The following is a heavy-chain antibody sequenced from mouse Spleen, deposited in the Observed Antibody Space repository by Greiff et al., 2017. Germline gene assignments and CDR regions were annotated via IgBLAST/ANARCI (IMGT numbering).Heavy chain of an antibody. CDR3: AREGDYDYDEAWFAY. V-gene: IGHV1-76*01. CDR1: GYTFTDYY. CDR2: IYPGSGNT. J-gene: IGHJ3*01. Sequence: VQLQQSGAELVRPGASVKLSCKASGYTFTDYYINWVKQRPGQGLEWIARIYPGSGNTYYNEKFKGKATLTAEKSSSTAYMQLRSLTSEDSAVYFCAREGDYDYDEAWFAYWGQGTLVTVSA. D-gene: IGHD2-4*01.